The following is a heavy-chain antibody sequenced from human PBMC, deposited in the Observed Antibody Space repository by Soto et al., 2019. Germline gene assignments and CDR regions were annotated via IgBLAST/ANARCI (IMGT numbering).Heavy chain of an antibody. CDR1: GFTFSSYA. V-gene: IGHV3-23*01. J-gene: IGHJ4*02. D-gene: IGHD1-26*01. Sequence: EVQLLESGGGLVQPGGSLRLSCAASGFTFSSYAMSWVRQAPGKGLEWVSAISGSGGSTYYADSVKGRFTISRDNSKNTLYLQMNSLKTEDTAVYYCARLWSAREPNFDSWGQGTLVSVSS. CDR2: ISGSGGST. CDR3: ARLWSAREPNFDS.